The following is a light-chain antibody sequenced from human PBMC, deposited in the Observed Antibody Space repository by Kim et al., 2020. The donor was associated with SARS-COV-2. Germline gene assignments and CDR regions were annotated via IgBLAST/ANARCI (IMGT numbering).Light chain of an antibody. J-gene: IGKJ5*01. CDR2: GAS. CDR1: QGINNY. CDR3: QQYSSYPIT. V-gene: IGKV1-16*02. Sequence: DIQMTQSPSSLSASVGDRVTITCRASQGINNYLAWFQLKPGKAPKSLIYGASSLQIGVPSKFSGSGSGTDFNLTIISLQTEDFATYYCQQYSSYPITFGQGTRLEIK.